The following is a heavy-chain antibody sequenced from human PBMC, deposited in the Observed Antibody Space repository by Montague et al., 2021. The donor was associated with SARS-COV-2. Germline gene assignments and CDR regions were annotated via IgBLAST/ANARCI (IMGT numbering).Heavy chain of an antibody. CDR2: IYHSGST. V-gene: IGHV4-4*02. D-gene: IGHD1-26*01. Sequence: SETLSLTCAVPGGSISSSHWWSWVRQPPGKGLEWIGEIYHSGSTNYNPSLKSRVTISIDKSKNQFPLMLRSVTAADTAVYYCAGEFLTYGYVGQYWYFDLWGRGTLVTVSS. CDR3: AGEFLTYGYVGQYWYFDL. CDR1: GGSISSSHW. J-gene: IGHJ2*01.